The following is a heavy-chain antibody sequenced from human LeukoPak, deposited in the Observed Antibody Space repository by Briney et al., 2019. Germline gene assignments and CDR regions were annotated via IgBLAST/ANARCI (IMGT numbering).Heavy chain of an antibody. CDR2: IKQDGSEK. Sequence: GGSLRLSCAASGFTFSSYWMSWVRQAPGKGLEWVANIKQDGSEKYNVDSVKGRFTISRDNAKNSLFLQMNSLRVDDTAVYYCARGWGDCSSVSCYTGGDVFDVWGQGTMVTASS. CDR3: ARGWGDCSSVSCYTGGDVFDV. J-gene: IGHJ3*01. CDR1: GFTFSSYW. V-gene: IGHV3-7*01. D-gene: IGHD2-2*02.